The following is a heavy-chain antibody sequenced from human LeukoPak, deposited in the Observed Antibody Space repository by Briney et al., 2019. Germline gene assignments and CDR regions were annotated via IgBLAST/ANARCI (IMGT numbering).Heavy chain of an antibody. V-gene: IGHV4-39*07. Sequence: TSETLSLTCTVSGGSISSSSYYWGWIRQPPGKGLEWIGSIYYSGSTYYNPSLKSRVTISVDTSKNQFSLKLSSVTAADTAVYYCARLPTRYCSGGSCYHVHWGQGTLVTVSS. CDR3: ARLPTRYCSGGSCYHVH. CDR2: IYYSGST. CDR1: GGSISSSSYY. D-gene: IGHD2-15*01. J-gene: IGHJ4*02.